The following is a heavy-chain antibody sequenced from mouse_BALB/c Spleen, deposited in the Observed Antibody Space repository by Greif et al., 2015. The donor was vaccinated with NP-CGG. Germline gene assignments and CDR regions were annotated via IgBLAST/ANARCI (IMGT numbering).Heavy chain of an antibody. CDR2: IYPGDGDT. Sequence: VQVVESGAELVGPGSSVKISCKASGYAFSSYWMNWVKQRPGQGLEWIGQIYPGDGDTNYNGKFKGKATLTADKSSSTAYMQLSSLTSEDPAVYFCARYDYDYYAMDYWGQGTSVTVSS. J-gene: IGHJ4*01. D-gene: IGHD2-4*01. V-gene: IGHV1-80*01. CDR1: GYAFSSYW. CDR3: ARYDYDYYAMDY.